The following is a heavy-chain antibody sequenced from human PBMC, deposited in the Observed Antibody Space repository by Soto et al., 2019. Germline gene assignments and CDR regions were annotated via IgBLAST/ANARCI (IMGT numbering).Heavy chain of an antibody. CDR2: IYDSGIT. J-gene: IGHJ3*01. V-gene: IGHV4-30-4*01. Sequence: PSETLSLTCTVSGGSVGSGEYYYSWLRQPPGKGLEWIGYIYDSGITNYTPSLKGRVTMSLDRSNNQVSLKLSSVTAADTAVYFCARDVAHGYTENVWGQGTMVTVSS. D-gene: IGHD5-18*01. CDR3: ARDVAHGYTENV. CDR1: GGSVGSGEYY.